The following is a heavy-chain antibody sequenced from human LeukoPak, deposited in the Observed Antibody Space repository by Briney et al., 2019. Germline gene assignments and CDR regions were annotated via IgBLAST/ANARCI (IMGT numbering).Heavy chain of an antibody. V-gene: IGHV4-34*01. CDR3: ARGPLRHRYYYYYYMDV. Sequence: PSETLSLTCAVYGGSFSGYYWSWIRQPPGKGLEWIGEINHSGSTNYNPSLQSRVTVSVDTSKNQFSLKLSSVTAADTAVYYCARGPLRHRYYYYYYMDVWGKGTTVTVSS. CDR2: INHSGST. J-gene: IGHJ6*03. CDR1: GGSFSGYY.